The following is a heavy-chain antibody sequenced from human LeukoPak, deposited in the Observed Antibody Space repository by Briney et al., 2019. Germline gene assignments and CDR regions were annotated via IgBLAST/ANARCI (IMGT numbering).Heavy chain of an antibody. CDR3: ARDGGAARFDY. CDR2: INPSGGST. CDR1: GYTFTSYY. V-gene: IGHV1-46*01. D-gene: IGHD6-6*01. Sequence: ASVKVSCKASGYTFTSYYMHWVRQAPGQGLEWMGIINPSGGSTSHAQKFQGRVTMTRDTSTSTVYMELSSLRSEDTAVYYCARDGGAARFDYWGQGTLVTVSS. J-gene: IGHJ4*02.